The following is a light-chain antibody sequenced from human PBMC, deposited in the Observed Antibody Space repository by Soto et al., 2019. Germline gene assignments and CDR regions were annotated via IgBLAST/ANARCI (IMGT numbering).Light chain of an antibody. CDR2: RNN. V-gene: IGLV1-47*01. J-gene: IGLJ1*01. CDR1: TSNIGSNY. CDR3: ATWDDSLNGFYV. Sequence: QSVLTQPPSASGTPGQGVTLSCSGSTSNIGSNYVYWYQQLPGTAPKLLIYRNNQRPSGVPDRFSGSKSGTSASLAISGLRSDDEADYFCATWDDSLNGFYVFGTGTKVTVL.